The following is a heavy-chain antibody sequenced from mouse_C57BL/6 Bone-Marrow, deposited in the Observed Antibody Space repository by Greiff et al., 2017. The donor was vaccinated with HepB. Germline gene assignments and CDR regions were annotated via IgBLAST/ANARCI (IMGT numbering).Heavy chain of an antibody. CDR2: IYHGDGDT. D-gene: IGHD1-1*01. J-gene: IGHJ2*01. V-gene: IGHV1-80*01. CDR3: AREGNYYGSSSFDY. Sequence: VQLQQSGAQLEKPGASVKISCKASGYAFSRHWMNWVKQRPGKGREWIGQIYHGDGDTNYNGKFKGKATLTADKYSSTAYMQLSSLTSEEYAVYFSAREGNYYGSSSFDYWGQGSNITVTS. CDR1: GYAFSRHW.